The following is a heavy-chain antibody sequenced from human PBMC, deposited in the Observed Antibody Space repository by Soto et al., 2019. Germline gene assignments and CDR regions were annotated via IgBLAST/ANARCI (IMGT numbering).Heavy chain of an antibody. CDR3: ARKVSSSAIGLYYFDY. J-gene: IGHJ4*02. D-gene: IGHD6-6*01. V-gene: IGHV1-18*01. CDR2: ISAYNGNT. Sequence: ASVKVSCKASGYTFTSYGISWVRQAPGQGLEWMGWISAYNGNTHYAQKLQGRVTMTTDTSTSTAYMELRSLRSDDTAVYYCARKVSSSAIGLYYFDYWGQGTLVTVSS. CDR1: GYTFTSYG.